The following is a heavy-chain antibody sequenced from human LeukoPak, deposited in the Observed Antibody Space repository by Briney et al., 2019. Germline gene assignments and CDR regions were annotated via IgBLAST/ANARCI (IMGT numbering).Heavy chain of an antibody. V-gene: IGHV3-49*03. CDR1: GFTFGDYA. J-gene: IGHJ6*02. D-gene: IGHD6-13*01. CDR3: ARPQAADPYYYYGLDV. CDR2: IRSKGWGRAI. Sequence: PGGSLRLSCTPSGFTFGDYALSGFRQAPGKGLEWVGFIRSKGWGRAIEYAASVKDKFTIARDDSKSIAYLQMNRLKTEDTAVYYCARPQAADPYYYYGLDVWGQGTTVTVSS.